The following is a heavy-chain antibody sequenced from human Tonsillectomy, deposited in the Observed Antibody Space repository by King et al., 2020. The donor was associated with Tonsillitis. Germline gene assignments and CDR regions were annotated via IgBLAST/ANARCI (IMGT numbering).Heavy chain of an antibody. D-gene: IGHD3-10*01. CDR2: IYYTGIT. J-gene: IGHJ3*01. V-gene: IGHV4-31*03. CDR1: GDSINNGAYY. Sequence: HVQLQESGPGLVKPSQTLSLTCTVSGDSINNGAYYWNWLRQHPEKGLEWIGFIYYTGITDYNPSLRGRITISLDTSENQFSLKLSSATAADTAVYYCARAIYYSGSGTYYKNAFDV. CDR3: ARAIYYSGSGTYYKNAFDV.